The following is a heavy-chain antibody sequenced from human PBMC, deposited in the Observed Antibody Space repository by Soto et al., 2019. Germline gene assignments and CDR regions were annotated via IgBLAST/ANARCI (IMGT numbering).Heavy chain of an antibody. CDR1: GYTFTSYG. CDR2: ISAYNGNT. J-gene: IGHJ4*02. D-gene: IGHD2-21*02. CDR3: ARVYCGGDCSILDY. Sequence: ASVKVSCKASGYTFTSYGISWVRQAPGQGLEWMGWISAYNGNTNYAQKLQGRVTMTTDTSTGTAYMELRSLRSDDTAVYYCARVYCGGDCSILDYWGQGTLVTVSS. V-gene: IGHV1-18*04.